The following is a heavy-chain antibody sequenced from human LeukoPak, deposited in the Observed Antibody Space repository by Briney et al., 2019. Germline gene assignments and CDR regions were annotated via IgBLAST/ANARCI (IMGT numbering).Heavy chain of an antibody. CDR3: AKDITMVRGASFDY. CDR2: ISGSGGST. V-gene: IGHV3-23*01. D-gene: IGHD3-10*01. J-gene: IGHJ4*02. CDR1: GFTFSRYA. Sequence: TGGSLRLSCVASGFTFSRYAMSWVRQAPGKGLEWVSAISGSGGSTYYADSVKGRFTISRDNSKNTLYMQMKSLRVEDTAVYYCAKDITMVRGASFDYWGQGTLVTVSS.